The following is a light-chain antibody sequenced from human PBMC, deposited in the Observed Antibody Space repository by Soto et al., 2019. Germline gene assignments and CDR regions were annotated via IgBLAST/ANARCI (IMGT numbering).Light chain of an antibody. Sequence: QSVLTQPASVSGSPGQSITISCTGTSSDVGSYKLVSWYQQHPGKAPKLMISEVSKRPSGLSDRFSGSKSGSTASPTISGLQDEDEADYYCCSYDGTSTHTVFGGGTQLTVL. CDR1: SSDVGSYKL. CDR2: EVS. V-gene: IGLV2-23*02. CDR3: CSYDGTSTHTV. J-gene: IGLJ3*02.